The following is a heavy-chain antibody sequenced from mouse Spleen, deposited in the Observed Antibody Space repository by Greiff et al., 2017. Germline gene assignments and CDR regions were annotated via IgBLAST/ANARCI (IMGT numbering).Heavy chain of an antibody. D-gene: IGHD2-12*01. CDR1: GFTFSSYY. Sequence: EVQGVESGGGLVKLGGSLKLSCAASGFTFSSYYMSWVRQTPEKRLEWVATISSGGGSTYYPDSVKGRFTISRDNAKNTLYLQMSSLNSEDTAVYYCAKSLRRNFDYWGQGTTLTVSS. CDR3: AKSLRRNFDY. V-gene: IGHV5-12-1*01. CDR2: ISSGGGST. J-gene: IGHJ2*01.